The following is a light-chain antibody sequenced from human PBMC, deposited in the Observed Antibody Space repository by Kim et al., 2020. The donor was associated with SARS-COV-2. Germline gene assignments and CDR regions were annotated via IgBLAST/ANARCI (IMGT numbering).Light chain of an antibody. CDR1: QSISYYY. Sequence: LSPGERATLSCRASQSISYYYLAWYHQKPGQAPRLLIYGTSNRDTGIPDRFSGSGSGRDFTLTISRLEPEDFAVYYCQQYGGSLTFGGGTKVDIK. CDR3: QQYGGSLT. V-gene: IGKV3-20*01. J-gene: IGKJ4*01. CDR2: GTS.